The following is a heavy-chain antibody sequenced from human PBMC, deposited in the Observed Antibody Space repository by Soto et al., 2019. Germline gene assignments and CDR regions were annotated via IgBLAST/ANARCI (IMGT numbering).Heavy chain of an antibody. Sequence: QVQLVQSGGEVKKPGASVKVSCKASGYTFTIYGINWVRQAPGQGLEWMGWISPDNGNTNDAQKLQGRVTMTTDTSTSTAYMELRSLRADDTAVDYCARALGYSGYAGMDVWGQGTTVTVSS. D-gene: IGHD5-12*01. CDR2: ISPDNGNT. J-gene: IGHJ6*02. CDR1: GYTFTIYG. V-gene: IGHV1-18*01. CDR3: ARALGYSGYAGMDV.